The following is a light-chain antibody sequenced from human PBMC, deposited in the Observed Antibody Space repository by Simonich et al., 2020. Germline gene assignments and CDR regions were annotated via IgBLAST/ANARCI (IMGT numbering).Light chain of an antibody. CDR3: MQGIHLPIT. Sequence: DIVMTQTPLSLSVTPGHPASISCKSSQTLLHSDGKTYLFWYLQKPDQSPHLLIYKVSRRFSGVPNRFSGSGSGTDFTLKISRVEAEDVGVYYCMQGIHLPITFGQGTRLEIK. CDR2: KVS. J-gene: IGKJ5*01. V-gene: IGKV2-29*02. CDR1: QTLLHSDGKTY.